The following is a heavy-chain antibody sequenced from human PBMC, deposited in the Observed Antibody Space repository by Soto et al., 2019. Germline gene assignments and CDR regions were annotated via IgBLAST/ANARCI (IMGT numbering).Heavy chain of an antibody. CDR1: GCSISSYY. V-gene: IGHV4-59*01. CDR2: IYYSGST. CDR3: ARGRQQLVHHDALES. D-gene: IGHD6-6*01. Sequence: SETLSLTCTVSGCSISSYYWSWIRQPPGKGLEWIGYIYYSGSTNYNPSLKSRVTISVDTSKNQFSLKLSSVTAADTAVYYCARGRQQLVHHDALESWGQRTTVTVAS. J-gene: IGHJ3*02.